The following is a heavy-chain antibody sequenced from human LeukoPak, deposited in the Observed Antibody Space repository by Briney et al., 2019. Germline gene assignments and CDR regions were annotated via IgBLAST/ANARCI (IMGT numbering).Heavy chain of an antibody. CDR3: ARDGPRSGYDLGHFDN. Sequence: SETLSLTCTVSGGSISNYFWSWVRQPAGKGLEWIGRIYSTGRSDYNPSFKSRITMSVDTSKNQFSLRLSSVTAADTAVYYCARDGPRSGYDLGHFDNLGQGTLVTASS. D-gene: IGHD5-12*01. CDR1: GGSISNYF. V-gene: IGHV4-4*07. CDR2: IYSTGRS. J-gene: IGHJ4*02.